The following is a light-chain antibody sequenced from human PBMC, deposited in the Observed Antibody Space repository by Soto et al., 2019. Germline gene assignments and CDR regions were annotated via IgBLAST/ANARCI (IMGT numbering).Light chain of an antibody. J-gene: IGLJ2*01. Sequence: QSVLTQPPSASGSPGQSVTISCTGTSSDVGGYNYVSWYQQHPGKAPKLMIYEVSKRPSGVPDRFSASKSDDTASLTVSGLQAEDEADYYCSSFAGSNNLVVFGGGTKLTVL. CDR3: SSFAGSNNLVV. V-gene: IGLV2-8*01. CDR1: SSDVGGYNY. CDR2: EVS.